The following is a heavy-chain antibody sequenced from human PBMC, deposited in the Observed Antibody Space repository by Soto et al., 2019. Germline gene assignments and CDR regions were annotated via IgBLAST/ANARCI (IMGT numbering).Heavy chain of an antibody. Sequence: GGSLRLSCAAFGLPLITSSMNWVRQATGKGLEWVAVIWYDGSNKYYADSVRGRFTVSRDNSKNTLYLQMDSLRAEDTAVYYCAKDLIANNGIWEPFDMWGQGTEVTVSS. J-gene: IGHJ3*02. CDR1: GLPLITSS. V-gene: IGHV3-33*06. CDR2: IWYDGSNK. CDR3: AKDLIANNGIWEPFDM. D-gene: IGHD2-8*01.